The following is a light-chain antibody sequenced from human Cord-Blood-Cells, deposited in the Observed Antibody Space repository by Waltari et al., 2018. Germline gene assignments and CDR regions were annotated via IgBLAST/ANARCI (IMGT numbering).Light chain of an antibody. Sequence: SYELTQPPSVSVAPGQTASITCSGDKLGDNYACWYQQKPGQAPVVVIEQDGSRPSGIPERFSGSNYGNTATLTISGTQAMDEADYYCQAWDGSTVVFGGGTKLTVL. V-gene: IGLV3-1*01. CDR1: KLGDNY. CDR2: QDG. J-gene: IGLJ2*01. CDR3: QAWDGSTVV.